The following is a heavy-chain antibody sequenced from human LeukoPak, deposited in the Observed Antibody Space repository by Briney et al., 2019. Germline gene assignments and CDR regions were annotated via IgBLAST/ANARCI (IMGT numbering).Heavy chain of an antibody. D-gene: IGHD6-19*01. J-gene: IGHJ4*02. V-gene: IGHV3-7*03. CDR3: AKGYYRTVAGAVDY. CDR1: GFTFSSYW. CDR2: IKQDGSEK. Sequence: GGSLRLSCVASGFTFSSYWISWVRQAPGKGLEWVANIKQDGSEKYYVDSVKGRFTISRDNAKNSLYLQMNSLRAEDTALYYCAKGYYRTVAGAVDYWGQGTLVTVSS.